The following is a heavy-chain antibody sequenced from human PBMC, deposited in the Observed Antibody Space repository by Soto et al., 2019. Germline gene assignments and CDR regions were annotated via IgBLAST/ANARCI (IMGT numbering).Heavy chain of an antibody. J-gene: IGHJ6*02. V-gene: IGHV4-34*02. CDR1: GGSFSGFY. Sequence: QVQLEQWGAGLLKPSETLSLTCAIYGGSFSGFYWSWIRQPPGKGLEWIGEINDSGTTTYNPSLKSRVTISAVPSKTHFSLGLTSVTAAYTVVYYCARETAQNVFSHNGMDVWDQGTTVTVSS. CDR3: ARETAQNVFSHNGMDV. CDR2: INDSGTT.